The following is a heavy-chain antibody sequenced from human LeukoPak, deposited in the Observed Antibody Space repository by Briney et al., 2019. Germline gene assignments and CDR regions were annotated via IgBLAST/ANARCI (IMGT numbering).Heavy chain of an antibody. CDR1: GFTFSSYA. CDR2: ISGSGGST. D-gene: IGHD4-17*01. J-gene: IGHJ4*02. Sequence: GGSLRLSCAASGFTFSSYAMSWVRQAPGKGLEWVSAISGSGGSTYYADSVKGRFTISRDNSKNTLYLQVNSLRAEDTAVYYCAKGSRSDYGDYGEFFDYWGQGTLVTVSS. CDR3: AKGSRSDYGDYGEFFDY. V-gene: IGHV3-23*01.